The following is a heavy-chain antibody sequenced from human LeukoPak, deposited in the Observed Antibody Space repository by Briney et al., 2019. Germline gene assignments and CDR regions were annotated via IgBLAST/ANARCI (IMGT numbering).Heavy chain of an antibody. J-gene: IGHJ6*03. CDR3: ARAAVNLHPNHYYYMDV. V-gene: IGHV1-8*01. CDR2: MNPYNGNT. Sequence: ASVKVSCKASGYTFTSYDINWVRQATGQGLEWMGWMNPYNGNTGYAQKFEGRVIMTRDTSISTAYLELRSLTSEDTAVYYCARAAVNLHPNHYYYMDVWGKGTTVTVSS. CDR1: GYTFTSYD. D-gene: IGHD1-14*01.